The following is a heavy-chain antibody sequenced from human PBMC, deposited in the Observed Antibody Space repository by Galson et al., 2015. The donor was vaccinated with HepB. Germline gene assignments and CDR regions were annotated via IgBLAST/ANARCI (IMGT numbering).Heavy chain of an antibody. V-gene: IGHV3-7*01. CDR3: ARARSNGANYHLVFDS. J-gene: IGHJ4*02. CDR2: IKRDSSEK. Sequence: LRLSCAASGFEFNFYWMTWVRQAPGKGLEWVANIKRDSSEKYLADSVKGRFAISRENAKTSVYLQMNDLRAEDTAVYYCARARSNGANYHLVFDSWGRGALVTISS. D-gene: IGHD4/OR15-4a*01. CDR1: GFEFNFYW.